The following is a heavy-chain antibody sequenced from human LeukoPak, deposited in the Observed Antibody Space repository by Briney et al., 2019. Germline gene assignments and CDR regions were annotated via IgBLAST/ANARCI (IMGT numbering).Heavy chain of an antibody. Sequence: GGSLRLSCKASGFTLGGHGMRWVRQTTGDGLEWVAAVSAGHQAYYARSVKGRFTVSREDAKNSLYLQMNSLRAGDTAVYYCVREARGYHYTYFDYWGQGSLVTVSS. CDR2: VSAGHQA. J-gene: IGHJ4*02. V-gene: IGHV3-13*01. CDR3: VREARGYHYTYFDY. D-gene: IGHD5-18*01. CDR1: GFTLGGHG.